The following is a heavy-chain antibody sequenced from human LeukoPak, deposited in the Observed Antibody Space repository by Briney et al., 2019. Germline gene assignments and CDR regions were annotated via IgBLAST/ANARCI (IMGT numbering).Heavy chain of an antibody. CDR3: ARVSPYNWNDGG. D-gene: IGHD1-20*01. J-gene: IGHJ4*02. CDR1: GGTFSSYA. CDR2: IIPILGIA. V-gene: IGHV1-69*04. Sequence: SVKVSCKASGGTFSSYAISWVRQAPGQGLEWMGRIIPILGIANYAQKFQGRVTITADKSTSTAYMELSSLRSEDTAVYYCARVSPYNWNDGGWGQGTLVTVSS.